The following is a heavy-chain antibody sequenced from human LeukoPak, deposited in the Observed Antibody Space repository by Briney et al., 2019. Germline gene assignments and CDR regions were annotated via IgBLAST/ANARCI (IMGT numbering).Heavy chain of an antibody. Sequence: SETLSLTCTVSGGSISSYYWSWLRQPPGKGREWIWYIYYSGSTNYNPSLKSRVTISVDTSKNQFSLKLSSVTAADTAVFYCARPLSYYYDSSGDDAFDIWGQGTMVTVSS. CDR1: GGSISSYY. CDR2: IYYSGST. CDR3: ARPLSYYYDSSGDDAFDI. V-gene: IGHV4-59*08. D-gene: IGHD3-22*01. J-gene: IGHJ3*02.